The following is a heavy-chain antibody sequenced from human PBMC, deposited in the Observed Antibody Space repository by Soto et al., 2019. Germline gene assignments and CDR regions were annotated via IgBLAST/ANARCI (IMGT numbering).Heavy chain of an antibody. D-gene: IGHD3-3*01. CDR3: AREDNDFWSGYSLYYYGMDV. V-gene: IGHV3-30-3*01. Sequence: GGSLRLSCAASGFTFSSYAMHWVRQAPGKGLEWVAVISYDGSNKYYADSVKGRFTISRDNSKNTLYLQMNSLRAEDTAVYYCAREDNDFWSGYSLYYYGMDVWGQGTTVTVSS. CDR2: ISYDGSNK. CDR1: GFTFSSYA. J-gene: IGHJ6*02.